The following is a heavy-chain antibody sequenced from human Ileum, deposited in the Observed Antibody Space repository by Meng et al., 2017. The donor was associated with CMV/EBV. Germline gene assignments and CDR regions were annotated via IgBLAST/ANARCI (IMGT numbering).Heavy chain of an antibody. J-gene: IGHJ1*01. CDR1: GGTISSGDYY. CDR2: INYRGTT. Sequence: QGQLTVAGPGLLKPSQPLSPTCTVSGGTISSGDYYWSWIRQPPGKGLEWIGYINYRGTTYSNPSLKGRLTISVDTSNNQFSLILSSVTAADTALYYCARAISGHYYVPWGQGTLVTVSS. V-gene: IGHV4-30-4*08. CDR3: ARAISGHYYVP. D-gene: IGHD3-22*01.